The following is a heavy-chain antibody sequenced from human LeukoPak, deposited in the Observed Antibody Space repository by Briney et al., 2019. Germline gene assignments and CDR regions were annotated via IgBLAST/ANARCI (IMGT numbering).Heavy chain of an antibody. V-gene: IGHV5-51*01. CDR1: GSSFTSYW. J-gene: IGHJ3*02. Sequence: GESLKISCKGSGSSFTSYWIGWVRQMPGKGLEWMGIIYPGDSDTRYSPSFQGQVTISADKSISTAYLQWSSLKASDTAMYYCARTYYDFWSGQEAFDIWGQGTMVTVSS. CDR3: ARTYYDFWSGQEAFDI. D-gene: IGHD3-3*01. CDR2: IYPGDSDT.